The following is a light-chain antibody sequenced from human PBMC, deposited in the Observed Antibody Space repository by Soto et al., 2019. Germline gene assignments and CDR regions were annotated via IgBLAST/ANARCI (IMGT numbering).Light chain of an antibody. Sequence: EIVLTQSPATLSLSPGERATLSFRASQSVSSYLAWYQQKPGQAPRLLMYGASSRASDTPARFSGSGSGTDFTLTISSLEPEDFAVYYCQQRSNWPRTFGQGTKVDIK. CDR1: QSVSSY. CDR2: GAS. V-gene: IGKV3-11*01. J-gene: IGKJ1*01. CDR3: QQRSNWPRT.